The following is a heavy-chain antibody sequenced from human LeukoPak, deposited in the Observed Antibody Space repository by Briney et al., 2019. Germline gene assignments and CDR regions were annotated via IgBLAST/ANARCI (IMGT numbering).Heavy chain of an antibody. D-gene: IGHD3-16*02. CDR1: GFTFSSYG. CDR2: IWYDGSNK. V-gene: IGHV3-33*01. Sequence: PGRSLRLSCAASGFTFSSYGMHWVRQAPGKGLEWVAVIWYDGSNKYYADSVKGRFTISRDNSKNTLYLQMNSLRAEDTAVYYCARDSGDDYVWGSYPITYYFDWWGEGSLVSVSS. CDR3: ARDSGDDYVWGSYPITYYFDW. J-gene: IGHJ4*02.